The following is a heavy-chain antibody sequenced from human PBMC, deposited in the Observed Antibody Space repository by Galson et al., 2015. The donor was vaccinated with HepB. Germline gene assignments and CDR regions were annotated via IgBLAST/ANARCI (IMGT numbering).Heavy chain of an antibody. V-gene: IGHV3-48*01. J-gene: IGHJ4*02. D-gene: IGHD5-24*01. CDR1: GFTFSSYS. CDR3: ARGGATKGGY. Sequence: SLRLSCAASGFTFSSYSMNWVRQAPGKGLEWVSYISSSSSTIYYADSVKGRFTISRDNAKNSLYLQMNSLRAEDTAVYYCARGGATKGGYWGQGTLVTVSS. CDR2: ISSSSSTI.